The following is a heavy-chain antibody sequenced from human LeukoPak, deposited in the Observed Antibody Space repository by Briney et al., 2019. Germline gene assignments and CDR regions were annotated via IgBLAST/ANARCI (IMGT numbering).Heavy chain of an antibody. CDR1: GGSMSSRSYY. CDR2: IYYSGST. V-gene: IGHV4-39*01. Sequence: PSETLSLTCTVSGGSMSSRSYYWGWIRQAPGKGLEWIGSIYYSGSTYYNPSLKSRVTISVDTSKNQFSLKLSSVTAADTAVYYCARQKHDYVYYYYMDVWGKGTTVTISS. J-gene: IGHJ6*03. CDR3: ARQKHDYVYYYYMDV.